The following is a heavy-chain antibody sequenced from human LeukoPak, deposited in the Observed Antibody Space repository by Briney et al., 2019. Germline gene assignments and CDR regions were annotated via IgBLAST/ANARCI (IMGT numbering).Heavy chain of an antibody. J-gene: IGHJ5*02. Sequence: ASVKVSCMACGYTFTGYYMHWVRQAPGQGLEWMGVINPSGGSTSYAQKFQGRVTMTRDTSTSTVYMELSSLRSEDTAVYYCARDRVVQQWLVREMSWFDPWGQGTLVTVSS. V-gene: IGHV1-46*01. CDR3: ARDRVVQQWLVREMSWFDP. D-gene: IGHD6-19*01. CDR1: GYTFTGYY. CDR2: INPSGGST.